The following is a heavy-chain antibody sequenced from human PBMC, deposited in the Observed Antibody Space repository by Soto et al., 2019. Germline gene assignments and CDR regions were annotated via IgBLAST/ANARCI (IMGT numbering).Heavy chain of an antibody. CDR1: GFPFSNYE. D-gene: IGHD6-13*01. J-gene: IGHJ4*02. CDR2: ISSGGSTV. V-gene: IGHV3-48*03. Sequence: EVQLVESGGGLVQPGGSLRLSCAASGFPFSNYEMNWVRQAPGKGLEWDAYISSGGSTVHYADSVRGRFTVSRDNARNSLYLQMNTLRVEDTALYYCARDRAAGGYWGQGTLVTVSS. CDR3: ARDRAAGGY.